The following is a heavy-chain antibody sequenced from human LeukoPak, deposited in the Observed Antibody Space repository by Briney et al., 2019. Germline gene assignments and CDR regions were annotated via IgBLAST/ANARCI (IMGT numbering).Heavy chain of an antibody. J-gene: IGHJ5*02. CDR1: GGSISSSSYY. D-gene: IGHD3-10*01. CDR2: FYYSENT. CDR3: ARAYYGSGSRVDYSATFDP. Sequence: PSETLSLTCAVSGGSISSSSYYWGWIRQPPGKGLEWIGSFYYSENTYSNPSLKSRVTISVDTSKNQSSLKLSSVTAADTAVYYCARAYYGSGSRVDYSATFDPWGQGTLVTVSS. V-gene: IGHV4-39*01.